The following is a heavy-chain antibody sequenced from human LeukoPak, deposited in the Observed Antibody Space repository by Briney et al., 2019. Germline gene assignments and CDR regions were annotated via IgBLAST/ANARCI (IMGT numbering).Heavy chain of an antibody. CDR3: ARGRTKYSSGWYGALWYFDL. V-gene: IGHV1-18*01. D-gene: IGHD6-19*01. J-gene: IGHJ2*01. CDR1: GYTFTSYG. CDR2: ISAYNGNT. Sequence: GASVKVSCKASGYTFTSYGISWVRQAPGQGLEWMGWISAYNGNTNYAQKLQGRVPMTTDTSTSTAYMELRSLRSDDTAVYYCARGRTKYSSGWYGALWYFDLWGRGTLVTVSS.